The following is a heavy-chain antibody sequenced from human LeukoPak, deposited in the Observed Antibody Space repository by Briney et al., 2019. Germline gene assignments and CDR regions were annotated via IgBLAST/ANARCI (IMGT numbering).Heavy chain of an antibody. D-gene: IGHD4-23*01. CDR1: GYTFTGYY. Sequence: ASVKVSCKASGYTFTGYYMHWVRQAPGQGLEWIGWINPNSGGTNYAQKFQGRVTMTRDTSISTAYMELSRLRSDDPAVYYCARSDYGGNIGDAFDIWGQGTMVTVSS. CDR3: ARSDYGGNIGDAFDI. CDR2: INPNSGGT. J-gene: IGHJ3*02. V-gene: IGHV1-2*02.